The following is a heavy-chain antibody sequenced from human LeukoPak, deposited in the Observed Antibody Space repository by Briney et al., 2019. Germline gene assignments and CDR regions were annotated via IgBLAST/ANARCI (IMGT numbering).Heavy chain of an antibody. CDR1: GFTFSSYS. V-gene: IGHV3-21*01. CDR3: ARASSSTSCYLSACWFDP. D-gene: IGHD2-2*01. J-gene: IGHJ5*02. CDR2: ISSSSSYI. Sequence: GSLRLSCAASGFTFSSYSMNWVRQAPGKGLEWVSSISSSSSYIYYADSVKGRFTISRDNAKNSLYLQMNSLRAEDTAVYYCARASSSTSCYLSACWFDPWGQGTLVNVSS.